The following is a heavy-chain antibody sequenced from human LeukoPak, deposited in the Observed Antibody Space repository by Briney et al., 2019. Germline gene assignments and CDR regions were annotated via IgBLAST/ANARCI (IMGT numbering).Heavy chain of an antibody. CDR2: ISAYNGNT. J-gene: IGHJ4*02. CDR1: GYTFTSYS. Sequence: ASVKVSCKASGYTFTSYSISWVRQAPGQGLEWMGWISAYNGNTNYAQKLQGRVTMTTDTSTSTAYMELRSLRSDDTAVYYCARDESYYDSTQPFDYWGQGTLVTVSS. D-gene: IGHD3-22*01. CDR3: ARDESYYDSTQPFDY. V-gene: IGHV1-18*01.